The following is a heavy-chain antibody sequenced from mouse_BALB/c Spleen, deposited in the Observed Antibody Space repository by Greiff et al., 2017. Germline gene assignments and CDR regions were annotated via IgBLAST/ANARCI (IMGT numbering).Heavy chain of an antibody. CDR2: INPYNDGT. V-gene: IGHV1-14*01. CDR3: ASPGYDVDYAMDY. D-gene: IGHD2-14*01. Sequence: EVQLQQSGPELVKPGASVKMSCKASGYTFTSYVMHWVKQKPGQGLEWIGYINPYNDGTKYNEKFKGKATLTSDKSSSTAYMELSSLTSEDSAVYYCASPGYDVDYAMDYWGQGTSVTVSS. J-gene: IGHJ4*01. CDR1: GYTFTSYV.